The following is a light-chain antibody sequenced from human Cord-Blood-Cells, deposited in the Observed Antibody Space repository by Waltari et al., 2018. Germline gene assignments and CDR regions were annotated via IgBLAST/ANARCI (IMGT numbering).Light chain of an antibody. CDR3: SSYTSSSTLAYV. Sequence: QSALTQPASVSGSPGQSITISCTGTSSDVGGYNYVSWYQQHPGKAPKLMIYDVSNRPSGVSKRFSGSKFGNTASLTISGLQAEDEADYYCSSYTSSSTLAYVFGTGTKVTVL. V-gene: IGLV2-14*01. CDR1: SSDVGGYNY. CDR2: DVS. J-gene: IGLJ1*01.